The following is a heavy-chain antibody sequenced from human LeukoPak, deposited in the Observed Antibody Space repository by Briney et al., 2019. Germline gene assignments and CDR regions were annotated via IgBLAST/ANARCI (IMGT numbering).Heavy chain of an antibody. J-gene: IGHJ4*02. CDR2: IYYSGST. V-gene: IGHV4-39*01. CDR1: GGSISSSSYY. CDR3: ARTGRYFGAYYFDY. Sequence: PETLSLTCTVSGGSISSSSYYWGWIRQPPGKGLEWIGSIYYSGSTYYNPSLKSRVTISVDTSKNQFSLKLSSVTAADTAVYYCARTGRYFGAYYFDYWGQGTLVTVSS. D-gene: IGHD3-9*01.